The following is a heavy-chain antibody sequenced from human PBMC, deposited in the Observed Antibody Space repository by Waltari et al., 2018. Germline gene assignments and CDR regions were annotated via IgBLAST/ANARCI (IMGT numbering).Heavy chain of an antibody. D-gene: IGHD6-6*01. Sequence: EVQLVESGGGLIQPGGSLRLSCAASGFTVSSNYMSWVRQAPGKGLEWVSVIYSGGSTYYADSVKGRFTISRDNSKNTLYLQMNSLRAEDTAVYYCARGANEYSSSSGYFDYWGQGTLVTVSS. J-gene: IGHJ4*02. CDR3: ARGANEYSSSSGYFDY. CDR1: GFTVSSNY. CDR2: IYSGGST. V-gene: IGHV3-53*01.